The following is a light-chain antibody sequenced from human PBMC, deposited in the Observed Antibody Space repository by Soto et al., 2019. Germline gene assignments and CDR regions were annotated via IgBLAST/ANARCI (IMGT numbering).Light chain of an antibody. CDR1: SSDVGGYNY. CDR2: EVT. Sequence: QSVLTQPPSASGSPGQSVTISCTGTSSDVGGYNYVSWYQQYPGKAPKLMIYEVTKRPSGVPDRFSGSKSGNTASLTVSGLQAEDDADYYCSAFAGRNDWVLFGGVTKLTLL. V-gene: IGLV2-8*01. J-gene: IGLJ2*01. CDR3: SAFAGRNDWVL.